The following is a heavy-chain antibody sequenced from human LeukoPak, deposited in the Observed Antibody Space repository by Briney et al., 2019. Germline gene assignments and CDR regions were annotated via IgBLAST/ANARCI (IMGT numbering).Heavy chain of an antibody. Sequence: GGSLRLSCAASVFTFSSYAMSWVRQAPGKGLEWVSAISGSGGSTYYADSVKGRFTISRDNSKNTLYLQMNSLRAEDTAVYYCAKTYSSSWYPLYYFDYWGQGTLVTVSS. CDR3: AKTYSSSWYPLYYFDY. CDR1: VFTFSSYA. D-gene: IGHD6-13*01. J-gene: IGHJ4*02. V-gene: IGHV3-23*01. CDR2: ISGSGGST.